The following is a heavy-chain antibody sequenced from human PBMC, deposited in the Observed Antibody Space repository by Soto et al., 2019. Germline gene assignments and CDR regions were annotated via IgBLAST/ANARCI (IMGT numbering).Heavy chain of an antibody. V-gene: IGHV1-3*01. CDR3: ARDRGIILRYFDWLLSDGMDV. CDR1: GYTFTSYA. D-gene: IGHD3-9*01. J-gene: IGHJ6*02. CDR2: TNAGNGNT. Sequence: ASVKVSCKASGYTFTSYAMHWVRQAPGQRLEWMGWTNAGNGNTKYSQKFQGRVTITRDTSASTAYMELSSLRSEDTAVYYCARDRGIILRYFDWLLSDGMDVWGQGTTVTVS.